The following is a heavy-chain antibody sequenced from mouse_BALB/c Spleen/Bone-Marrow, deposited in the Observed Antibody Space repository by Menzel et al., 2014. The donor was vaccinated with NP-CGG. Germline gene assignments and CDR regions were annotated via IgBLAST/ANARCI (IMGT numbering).Heavy chain of an antibody. Sequence: VHLVESGPGLVAPSQSLSITCTVSGFSLTGYGVSWVRQPPGKGLEWLGMIWGDGSTDYNSPLKSRLSISKDNSKSQVFLKVNSLQTEDTARYYCARDSFLITRALDYWGQGTSVTVSS. CDR2: IWGDGST. CDR1: GFSLTGYG. V-gene: IGHV2-6-7*01. J-gene: IGHJ4*01. CDR3: ARDSFLITRALDY. D-gene: IGHD2-4*01.